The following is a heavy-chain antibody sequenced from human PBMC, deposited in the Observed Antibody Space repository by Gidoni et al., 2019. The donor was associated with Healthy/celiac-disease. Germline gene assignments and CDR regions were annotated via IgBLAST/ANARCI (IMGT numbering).Heavy chain of an antibody. Sequence: QVQLVESGGGVVQPGRSLRLSCAASGFTFSSYGMHWVRQAPGKGLECVAVISYDGNNKYYADSVKGRFTISRDNSKNTLYLQMNSLRAEDTAVYYCAKGSYDSSGYYFEYFDYWGQGTLVTVSS. D-gene: IGHD3-22*01. V-gene: IGHV3-30*18. CDR3: AKGSYDSSGYYFEYFDY. CDR1: GFTFSSYG. J-gene: IGHJ4*02. CDR2: ISYDGNNK.